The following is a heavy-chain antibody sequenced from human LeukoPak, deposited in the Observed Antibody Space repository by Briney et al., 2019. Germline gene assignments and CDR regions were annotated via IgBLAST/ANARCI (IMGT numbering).Heavy chain of an antibody. V-gene: IGHV4-30-4*01. CDR1: GGSISSGDYY. Sequence: PSETLSLTCTVSGGSISSGDYYWSWIRQPPGKGLEWIGYIYYSGSTYYNPSLKSRVTISVDTSKNQFSLKLSSVTAADTAVYYCARRIAARPAKSFDYWGQGTLVTVSS. CDR3: ARRIAARPAKSFDY. J-gene: IGHJ4*02. D-gene: IGHD6-6*01. CDR2: IYYSGST.